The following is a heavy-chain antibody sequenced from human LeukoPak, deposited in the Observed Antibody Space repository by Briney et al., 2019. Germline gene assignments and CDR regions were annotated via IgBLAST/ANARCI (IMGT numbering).Heavy chain of an antibody. V-gene: IGHV1-8*01. D-gene: IGHD3-22*01. J-gene: IGHJ3*02. CDR1: GYTFTSYD. Sequence: ASVKVSCKASGYTFTSYDINWVRQATGQGLEWMGWMNPNSGNTGYAQKFLGRVTITRNTSISTAYMELSSLRSEDTAVYYCARGSRNYYDSSGYYYGPEDAFDIWGQGTMVTVSS. CDR3: ARGSRNYYDSSGYYYGPEDAFDI. CDR2: MNPNSGNT.